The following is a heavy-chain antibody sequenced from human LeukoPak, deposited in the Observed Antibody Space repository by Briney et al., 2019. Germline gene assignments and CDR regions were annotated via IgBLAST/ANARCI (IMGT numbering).Heavy chain of an antibody. D-gene: IGHD3-22*01. CDR3: ATYSSLNTREFQY. CDR2: IRQDGGET. CDR1: GFTFNNYA. J-gene: IGHJ1*01. V-gene: IGHV3-7*01. Sequence: GGSLRLSCAASGFTFNNYAMSWVGQAPGKGLEWVANIRQDGGETYYGDSVKGRFIISRDNAKNSLFLQMNRLRAEDTAVYYCATYSSLNTREFQYWGQGTLVTVSP.